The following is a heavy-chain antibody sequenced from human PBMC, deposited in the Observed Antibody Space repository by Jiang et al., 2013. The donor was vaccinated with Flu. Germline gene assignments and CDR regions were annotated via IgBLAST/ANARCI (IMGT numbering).Heavy chain of an antibody. CDR2: IYYSGST. V-gene: IGHV4-39*01. CDR1: GGSISSSSYY. D-gene: IGHD5-18*01. J-gene: IGHJ4*02. Sequence: KPSETLSLTCTVSGGSISSSSYYWGWIRQPPGKGLEWIGSIYYSGSTYYNPSLKSRVTISVDTSKNQFSLKLSSVTAADTAVYYCARHGGYSYGWDHFDYWGQGTLVTVSS. CDR3: ARHGGYSYGWDHFDY.